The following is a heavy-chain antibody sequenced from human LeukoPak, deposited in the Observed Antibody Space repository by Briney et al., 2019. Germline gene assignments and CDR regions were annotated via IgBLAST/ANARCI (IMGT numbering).Heavy chain of an antibody. D-gene: IGHD3-10*01. CDR1: GGSISSSSYY. V-gene: IGHV4-39*01. J-gene: IGHJ4*02. CDR2: IYYSGST. CDR3: ARALGALTYFDY. Sequence: PSETLSLTCTVSGGSISSSSYYWGWIRQPPGKGLEWIGSIYYSGSTYYNPSLKSRVTISVDTSKNQFSLKLSSVTAADTAVYYRARALGALTYFDYWGQGTLVTVSS.